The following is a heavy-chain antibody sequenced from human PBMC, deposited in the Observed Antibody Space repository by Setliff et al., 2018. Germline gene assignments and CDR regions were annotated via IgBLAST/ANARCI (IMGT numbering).Heavy chain of an antibody. CDR1: GFTVSSNY. CDR2: IYSCGST. Sequence: GESLKISCAASGFTVSSNYMSWVRQAPGKGLEWVSVIYSCGSTYYADSVKGRFTISRDNAKNSLYLQMNSLRAEDTAVYYCARELTAMAFDYWGQGTLVTVSS. V-gene: IGHV3-66*03. D-gene: IGHD5-18*01. J-gene: IGHJ4*02. CDR3: ARELTAMAFDY.